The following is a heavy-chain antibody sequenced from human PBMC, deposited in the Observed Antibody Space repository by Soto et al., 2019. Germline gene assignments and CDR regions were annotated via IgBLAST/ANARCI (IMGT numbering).Heavy chain of an antibody. CDR2: ISAYNGNT. J-gene: IGHJ5*02. CDR1: GYTFTSYG. Sequence: ASVKVSCKASGYTFTSYGISWVRQAPGQGLEWMGWISAYNGNTNYAQKLQGRVTMTTDTSTSTAYMELRSLRSDDTAVYYCARTGTAAAGNGVLNCFDPWGQGTLVTVSS. CDR3: ARTGTAAAGNGVLNCFDP. V-gene: IGHV1-18*04. D-gene: IGHD6-13*01.